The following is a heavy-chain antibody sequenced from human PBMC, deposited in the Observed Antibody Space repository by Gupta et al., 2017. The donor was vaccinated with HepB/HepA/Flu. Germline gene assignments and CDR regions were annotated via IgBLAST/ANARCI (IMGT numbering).Heavy chain of an antibody. CDR1: GGSISSSSYY. V-gene: IGHV4-39*01. CDR2: IYYSGST. D-gene: IGHD3-22*01. J-gene: IGHJ4*02. CDR3: ARHETADYYDSSGYYYGGHYFDY. Sequence: QLQLQESGPGLVKPSETLSLTCTVSGGSISSSSYYWGWIRQPPGKGLEWIGSIYYSGSTYYNPSLKSRVTISVDTSKNQFSLKLSSVTAADTAVYYCARHETADYYDSSGYYYGGHYFDYWGQGTLVTVSS.